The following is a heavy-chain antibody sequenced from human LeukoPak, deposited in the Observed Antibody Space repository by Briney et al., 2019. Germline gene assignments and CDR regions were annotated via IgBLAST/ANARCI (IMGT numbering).Heavy chain of an antibody. CDR3: ARDLNDPYGPGSRFDY. D-gene: IGHD3-10*01. CDR2: INNDGSST. V-gene: IGHV3-74*01. Sequence: QPGGSLRLSCAASGFTFSSYWMHWVRQAPGKGLVWVSRINNDGSSTSYADSVKGRFTISRDNAKNTLYLQMNSLRAEDTAVYYCARDLNDPYGPGSRFDYWGQRTLVTVSS. J-gene: IGHJ4*02. CDR1: GFTFSSYW.